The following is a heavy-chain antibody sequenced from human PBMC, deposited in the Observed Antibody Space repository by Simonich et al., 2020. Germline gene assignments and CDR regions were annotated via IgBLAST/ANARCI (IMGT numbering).Heavy chain of an antibody. J-gene: IGHJ4*02. CDR2: ISSSRSYI. V-gene: IGHV3-21*01. CDR1: GFTFSSYS. CDR3: ARDAAGDY. D-gene: IGHD6-13*01. Sequence: EVQLVESGGGLVKPGGSLRLSCAASGFTFSSYSMNWVRQAPGKGLGWVPSISSSRSYIYYADSVKGRFTISRNNAKNSLYLQMNSLRAEDTAVYYCARDAAGDYWGQGTLVTVSS.